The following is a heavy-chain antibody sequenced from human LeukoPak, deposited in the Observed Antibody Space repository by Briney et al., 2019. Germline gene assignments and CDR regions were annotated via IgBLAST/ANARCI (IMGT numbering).Heavy chain of an antibody. CDR2: VKQDGSEK. CDR3: ARQRSPGATLVSDYMDV. D-gene: IGHD1-26*01. V-gene: IGHV3-7*01. Sequence: GGSLRLSCAVSGFTFSYYWMSWVRQAPGKGLEWVANVKQDGSEKYYVDSVKGRFTISRDNAKNSLNLQMNSLRAEDTAVYYCARQRSPGATLVSDYMDVWGKGTTVTVSS. J-gene: IGHJ6*03. CDR1: GFTFSYYW.